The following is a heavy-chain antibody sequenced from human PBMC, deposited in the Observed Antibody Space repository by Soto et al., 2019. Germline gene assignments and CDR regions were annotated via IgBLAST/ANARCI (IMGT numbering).Heavy chain of an antibody. J-gene: IGHJ3*02. V-gene: IGHV3-30*18. CDR1: GFTFSSYG. CDR3: AKDLGYCGDYAGGNAFDI. Sequence: QVQLVESGGGVVQPGRSLRLSCAASGFTFSSYGMHWVRQAPGKGLEWVAGISYDGSNKNYEDSVKGRFTISRDNSKNTLYLQMNSLRAEDTAVYYCAKDLGYCGDYAGGNAFDIWGQGTMVTVSS. CDR2: ISYDGSNK. D-gene: IGHD4-17*01.